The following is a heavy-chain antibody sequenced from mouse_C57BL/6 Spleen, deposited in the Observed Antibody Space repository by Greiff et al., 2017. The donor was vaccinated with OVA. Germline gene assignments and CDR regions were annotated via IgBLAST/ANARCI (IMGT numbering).Heavy chain of an antibody. V-gene: IGHV1-69*01. CDR3: ARYGDNRLYFDY. J-gene: IGHJ2*01. CDR2: IDPSDSYT. D-gene: IGHD2-13*01. CDR1: GYTFTSYW. Sequence: QVQLQQSGAELVMPGASVKLSCKASGYTFTSYWMHWVKQRPGQGLEWIGVIDPSDSYTNYNQKFKGKSTLTVDKSSSTAYMQLSSLTYEDSAVYDCARYGDNRLYFDYWGQGTTLTVSS.